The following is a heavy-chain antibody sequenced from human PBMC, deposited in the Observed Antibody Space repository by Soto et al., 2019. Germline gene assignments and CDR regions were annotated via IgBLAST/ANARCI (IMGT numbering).Heavy chain of an antibody. V-gene: IGHV4-31*03. CDR2: IYYSGST. CDR1: GGSISSGGYY. J-gene: IGHJ4*02. D-gene: IGHD1-26*01. CDR3: ARNPLVEATDSGSDDY. Sequence: SDTLSLTCTVSGGSISSGGYYWSWIRQHPGKGLEWIGYIYYSGSTYYNPSLKSRVTISVDTSKSQFSLKLSSVTAADTAVYYCARNPLVEATDSGSDDYWGKATLVTVSS.